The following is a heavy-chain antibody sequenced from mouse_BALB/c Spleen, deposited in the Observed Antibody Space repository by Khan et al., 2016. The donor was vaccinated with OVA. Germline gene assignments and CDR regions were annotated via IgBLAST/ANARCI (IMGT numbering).Heavy chain of an antibody. CDR2: INTYTGEP. V-gene: IGHV9-3-1*01. D-gene: IGHD2-10*01. J-gene: IGHJ4*01. CDR1: GYTFTNYG. CDR3: ARPPYFSYTLDH. Sequence: QIQLVQSGPELKKPGETVKISCKASGYTFTNYGMNWVKQSPGKALKWMGWINTYTGEPTYADDFKGRFAFSLDTSASTAYLQINNLKSEDTATXCGARPPYFSYTLDHWGQGTSVTVSS.